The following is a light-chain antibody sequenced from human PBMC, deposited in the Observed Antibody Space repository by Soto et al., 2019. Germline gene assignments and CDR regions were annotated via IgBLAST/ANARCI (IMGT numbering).Light chain of an antibody. V-gene: IGKV3-20*01. J-gene: IGKJ2*01. CDR1: QTFTSNY. CDR2: GAS. Sequence: EIVLTQSPGTLSLSPGQRAILSCRASQTFTSNYLAWYRHRPGQAPRLLIYGASSRDTGIPDRFSDSGSGTDFTLIISGLEPEVYAVYYCQQYGSSPYTFGQGTKLDIK. CDR3: QQYGSSPYT.